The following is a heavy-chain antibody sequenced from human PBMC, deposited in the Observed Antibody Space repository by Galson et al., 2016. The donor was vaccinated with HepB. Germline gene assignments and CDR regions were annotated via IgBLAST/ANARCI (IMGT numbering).Heavy chain of an antibody. CDR3: EGYSDPFDI. J-gene: IGHJ3*02. D-gene: IGHD3-22*01. Sequence: SLRLSCAASGFSVSGKYMGWARQAPGKGLEWVSAIFSGDATYYRDSVEGRFTISRDTSKNTLYPQMNNLRAEDTAIYYCEGYSDPFDIWGQGTMVTVSS. CDR1: GFSVSGKY. V-gene: IGHV3-53*01. CDR2: IFSGDAT.